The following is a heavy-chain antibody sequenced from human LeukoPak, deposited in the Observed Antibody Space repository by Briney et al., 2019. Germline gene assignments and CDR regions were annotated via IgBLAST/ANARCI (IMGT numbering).Heavy chain of an antibody. CDR1: GDIFNSYS. CDR3: ARMGRSRGSLPNSYYYMDV. CDR2: IIPMFGSP. D-gene: IGHD1-26*01. V-gene: IGHV1-69*05. Sequence: ASVKVSCKASGDIFNSYSISWVRQAPGQGREWMGGIIPMFGSPNYAQKFQGRVTISTDQFTPTAYMELSSLSSEDTAVYYCARMGRSRGSLPNSYYYMDVWGKGTTVTVSS. J-gene: IGHJ6*03.